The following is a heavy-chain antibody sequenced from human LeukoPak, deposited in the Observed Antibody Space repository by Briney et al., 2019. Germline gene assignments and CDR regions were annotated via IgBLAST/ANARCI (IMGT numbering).Heavy chain of an antibody. CDR2: IYYSGST. D-gene: IGHD2-21*01. CDR3: ASESYDGIFVDP. CDR1: GGSISSCGYY. J-gene: IGHJ5*02. Sequence: SETLSLTCTVSGGSISSCGYYWSWMRQEPGKGREWIGYIYYSGSTYYNPSLKSRVTISVDTSKHQFSLKLSSVTAADTAVYYCASESYDGIFVDPWGQGTLVTVSS. V-gene: IGHV4-31*03.